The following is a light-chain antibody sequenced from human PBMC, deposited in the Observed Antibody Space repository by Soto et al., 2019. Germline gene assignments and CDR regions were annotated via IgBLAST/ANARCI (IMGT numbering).Light chain of an antibody. J-gene: IGKJ1*01. Sequence: IVLTQSPGTLSLSPGDRAPLSCRASQRVSARYLAWYHQKPGQAPRLLILGASDRATGIPDRFSGSGSGTDFTLTIDRLEPEDFTMYYCQQYSDSPPTFGQGTKVDTK. V-gene: IGKV3-20*01. CDR1: QRVSARY. CDR2: GAS. CDR3: QQYSDSPPT.